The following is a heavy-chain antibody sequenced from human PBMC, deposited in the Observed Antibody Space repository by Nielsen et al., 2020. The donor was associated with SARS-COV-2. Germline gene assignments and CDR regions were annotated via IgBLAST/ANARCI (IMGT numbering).Heavy chain of an antibody. CDR3: ARDLGPRTNDAFDI. D-gene: IGHD1-1*01. V-gene: IGHV3-48*01. CDR1: GFTFSSYS. CDR2: ISSSSSTI. Sequence: GESLKISCAASGFTFSSYSMNWVRQAPGKGLEWVSYISSSSSTIYYADSVKGRFTISRDNSKNTLYLQMNSLRAEDTAVYYCARDLGPRTNDAFDIWGQGTMVTVSS. J-gene: IGHJ3*02.